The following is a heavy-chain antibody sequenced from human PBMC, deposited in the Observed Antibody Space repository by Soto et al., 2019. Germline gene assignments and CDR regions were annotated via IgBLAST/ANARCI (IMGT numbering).Heavy chain of an antibody. D-gene: IGHD3-3*01. CDR3: AGDVLQVYYDFWSGYRPFNWFDP. Sequence: EVQLVESGGGVVRPGGSLRLSCAASGFTFDDYGMSWVRQAPGKGLEWVSGINWNGGSTGYADSVKGRFTISRDNAKNSLYLQMNSLRAEDTALYHCAGDVLQVYYDFWSGYRPFNWFDPWGQGTLVTVSS. J-gene: IGHJ5*02. CDR1: GFTFDDYG. V-gene: IGHV3-20*01. CDR2: INWNGGST.